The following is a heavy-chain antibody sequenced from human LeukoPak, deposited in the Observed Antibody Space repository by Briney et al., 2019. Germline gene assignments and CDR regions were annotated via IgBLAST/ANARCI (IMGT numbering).Heavy chain of an antibody. CDR2: ISAYNGNT. V-gene: IGHV1-18*01. CDR3: ARDIRDSSGYYRYFQH. D-gene: IGHD3-22*01. CDR1: GYTFASYG. Sequence: VASVKVSCKASGYTFASYGISWVRQAPGQGLEWMGWISAYNGNTNYAQKLQGRVTMTTDTSTSTAYMELRSLRSDDTAVYYCARDIRDSSGYYRYFQHWGQGTLLTVSS. J-gene: IGHJ1*01.